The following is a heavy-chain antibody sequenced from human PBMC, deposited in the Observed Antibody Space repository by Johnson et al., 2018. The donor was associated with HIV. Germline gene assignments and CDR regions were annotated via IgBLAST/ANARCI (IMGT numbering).Heavy chain of an antibody. CDR1: GFTFSHAW. J-gene: IGHJ3*02. Sequence: MLLVESGGALVKPGGSLRLSCVASGFTFSHAWMNWVRQAPGKGLEWVGRIKSKTDGGTTDYAAPVKGRFTISRDDSKHTPYLQMNSLKTEDTAVYYCTNPDTAMSTGAFDIWGQGKMVTVSS. CDR2: IKSKTDGGTT. D-gene: IGHD5-18*01. CDR3: TNPDTAMSTGAFDI. V-gene: IGHV3-15*02.